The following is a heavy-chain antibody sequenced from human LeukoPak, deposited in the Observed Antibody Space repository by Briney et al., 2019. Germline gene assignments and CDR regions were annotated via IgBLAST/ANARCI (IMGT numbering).Heavy chain of an antibody. V-gene: IGHV4-59*01. CDR3: ARGGNDILTGYYMRD. D-gene: IGHD3-9*01. CDR1: GGSISRYY. CDR2: IYYSGST. Sequence: PSETLSLTCTVSGGSISRYYWSWIRQPPGKGLEWIGYIYYSGSTNYNPSLKSRVTISVDTSKNQFSLNLSSVTAADTAVYYCARGGNDILTGYYMRDWGQGTLVTVSS. J-gene: IGHJ4*02.